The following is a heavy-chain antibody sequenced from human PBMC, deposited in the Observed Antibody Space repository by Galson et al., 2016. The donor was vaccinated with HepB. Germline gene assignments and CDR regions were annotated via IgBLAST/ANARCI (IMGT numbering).Heavy chain of an antibody. D-gene: IGHD2-15*01. CDR1: GYTFTDYW. CDR2: INPFSGDT. V-gene: IGHV1-2*06. Sequence: SVKVSCKASGYTFTDYWLHWVRQAPGQGLEWVGRINPFSGDTKTAQKFQDRVTMTRDTSVSTGYMDLSRLTSDGTADYFCAGGWTVRPDYWGQGTLVTVAS. CDR3: AGGWTVRPDY. J-gene: IGHJ4*02.